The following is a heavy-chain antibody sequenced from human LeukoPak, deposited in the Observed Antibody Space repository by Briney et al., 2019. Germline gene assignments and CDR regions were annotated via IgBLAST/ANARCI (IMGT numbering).Heavy chain of an antibody. D-gene: IGHD6-19*01. V-gene: IGHV5-51*01. CDR1: GYTFTTYW. CDR2: IYPGDSDT. Sequence: GESLKISCKGSGYTFTTYWIGWVRQMPGKGLEWMGIIYPGDSDTRYSPSFQGQVTISADKSISTAYLQWSNLKASDTAIYYCARRVAVAGIDYWGQGTLVTVSS. J-gene: IGHJ4*02. CDR3: ARRVAVAGIDY.